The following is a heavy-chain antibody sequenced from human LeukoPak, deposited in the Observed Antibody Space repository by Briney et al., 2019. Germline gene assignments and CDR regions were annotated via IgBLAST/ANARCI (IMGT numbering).Heavy chain of an antibody. CDR3: ARMSYYYGSGSPSSAFDI. CDR1: GFTFDDHG. J-gene: IGHJ3*02. CDR2: INWNGGST. V-gene: IGHV3-20*01. Sequence: GGSLRLSCAASGFTFDDHGMSWVRQAPGKGLEWVSGINWNGGSTGYADSVKGRFTISRDNAKNSLYLQMNSLRAEDTALYHCARMSYYYGSGSPSSAFDIWGQGTMVTVSS. D-gene: IGHD3-10*01.